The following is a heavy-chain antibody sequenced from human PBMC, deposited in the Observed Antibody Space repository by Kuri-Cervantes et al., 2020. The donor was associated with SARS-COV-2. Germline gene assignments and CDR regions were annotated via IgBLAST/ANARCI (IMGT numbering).Heavy chain of an antibody. CDR3: ATSYYYDSSGYYGWFDP. Sequence: ESLRLSCAVYGGSFSGYYWSWIRQPPGKGLEWIGEINHGGGTNYNPSLKSRVTISVDTSWNQFSLKLSSVTASDTAVYYCATSYYYDSSGYYGWFDPWGQGILVTVSS. V-gene: IGHV4-34*01. J-gene: IGHJ5*02. D-gene: IGHD3-22*01. CDR1: GGSFSGYY. CDR2: INHGGGT.